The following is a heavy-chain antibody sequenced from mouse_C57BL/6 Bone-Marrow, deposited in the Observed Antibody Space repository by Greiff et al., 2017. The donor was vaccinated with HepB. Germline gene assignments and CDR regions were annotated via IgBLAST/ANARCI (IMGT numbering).Heavy chain of an antibody. CDR1: GFSLTSYG. Sequence: VKLQESGPGLVAPSQSLSITCTVSGFSLTSYGVDWVRQSPGKGLEWLGVIWGVGSTNYNSALKSRLSISKDNSKSQVVLKMNSLQTDDTAMYYCASRRRGGAMDYWGQGTSVTVSS. V-gene: IGHV2-6*01. CDR2: IWGVGST. CDR3: ASRRRGGAMDY. J-gene: IGHJ4*01.